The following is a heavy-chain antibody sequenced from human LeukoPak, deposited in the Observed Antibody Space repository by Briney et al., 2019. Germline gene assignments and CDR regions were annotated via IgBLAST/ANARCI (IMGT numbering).Heavy chain of an antibody. Sequence: SETLSFTCAVYGGSFSGYYWSWIRQPPGKGLEWIGEINHSGSTNYNPSLKSRVTISVDTSKNQFSLKLSSVTAADTAVYYCATGRDPYKTGHWGQGTLVTVSS. CDR1: GGSFSGYY. CDR2: INHSGST. CDR3: ATGRDPYKTGH. V-gene: IGHV4-34*01. D-gene: IGHD5-24*01. J-gene: IGHJ4*02.